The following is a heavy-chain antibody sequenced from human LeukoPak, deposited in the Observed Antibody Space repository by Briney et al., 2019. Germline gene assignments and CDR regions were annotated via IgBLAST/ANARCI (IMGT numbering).Heavy chain of an antibody. Sequence: GGSLRLSCAASGFTFIKAWMSSVRHAPGKGLEWVGRIKSKTDGGTTDYAAPVKGTFTISRHNSKNTLYLQMNSLQTEDTAIYYCTPGPATMLRGNWGQGTLVTVSS. J-gene: IGHJ4*02. CDR3: TPGPATMLRGN. CDR1: GFTFIKAW. CDR2: IKSKTDGGTT. D-gene: IGHD3-10*01. V-gene: IGHV3-15*01.